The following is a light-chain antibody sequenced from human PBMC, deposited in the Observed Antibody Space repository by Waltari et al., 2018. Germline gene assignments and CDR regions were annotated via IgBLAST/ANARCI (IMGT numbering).Light chain of an antibody. CDR3: QQYNDWPYT. CDR2: GAS. J-gene: IGKJ2*01. Sequence: EIVMTQSLVTLSVSPGERAALSCRSSQSVRTNLAWYQQRPGQTPRLLIYGASTRAAEIPARFSGSGSGTEFTLTISSLQSEDFAVYYCQQYNDWPYTFGQGTKLEI. CDR1: QSVRTN. V-gene: IGKV3-15*01.